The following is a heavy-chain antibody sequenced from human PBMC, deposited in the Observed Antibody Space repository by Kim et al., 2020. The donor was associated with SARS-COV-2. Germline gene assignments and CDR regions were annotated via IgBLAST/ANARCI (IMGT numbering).Heavy chain of an antibody. V-gene: IGHV3-23*01. CDR3: ASLLTYYDFWSGGRLGDYGMDV. CDR2: ISGSGGST. J-gene: IGHJ6*02. Sequence: GGSLRLSCAASGFTFSSYAMSWVRQAPGKGLEWVSAISGSGGSTYYADSVKGRFTISRDNSKNTLYLQMNSLRAEDTAVYYCASLLTYYDFWSGGRLGDYGMDVWGQGTTVTVSS. CDR1: GFTFSSYA. D-gene: IGHD3-3*01.